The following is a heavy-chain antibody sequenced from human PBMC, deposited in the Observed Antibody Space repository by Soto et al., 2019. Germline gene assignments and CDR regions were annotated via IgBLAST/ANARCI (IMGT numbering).Heavy chain of an antibody. CDR2: MYYNVGT. Sequence: SETLSLTCIVSGSSISSSGYYWGWIRQPPGKGLEWIASMYYNVGTYYNPSLKSRVTISVDTSANQFSLKLSSVTAADTAVYYCARLPARHWVGYWVQGTLVTVSS. D-gene: IGHD3-16*01. V-gene: IGHV4-39*01. J-gene: IGHJ4*02. CDR1: GSSISSSGYY. CDR3: ARLPARHWVGY.